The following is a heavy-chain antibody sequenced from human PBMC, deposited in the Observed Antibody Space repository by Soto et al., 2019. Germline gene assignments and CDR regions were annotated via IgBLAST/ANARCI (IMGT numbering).Heavy chain of an antibody. V-gene: IGHV3-30*18. D-gene: IGHD3-22*01. J-gene: IGHJ6*02. CDR3: AKSRYDSSGYYYYYGMDV. CDR2: ISYDGSNK. CDR1: GFTFSSYG. Sequence: VQLVESGGGVVQPGRSLRLSCAASGFTFSSYGMHWVRQAPGKGLEWVAVISYDGSNKYYADSVKGRFTISRDNSKNTLYLQMNSLRAEDTAVYYCAKSRYDSSGYYYYYGMDVWGQGTTVTVSS.